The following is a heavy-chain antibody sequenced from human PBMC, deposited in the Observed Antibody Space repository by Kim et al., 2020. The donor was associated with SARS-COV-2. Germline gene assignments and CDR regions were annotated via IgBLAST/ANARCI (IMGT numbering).Heavy chain of an antibody. V-gene: IGHV3-48*03. D-gene: IGHD6-25*01. J-gene: IGHJ4*02. CDR1: GFIFSNYE. CDR3: ARDQSGNLDY. CDR2: IDTTSSTI. Sequence: GGSLRLSCAASGFIFSNYEMNWVRQAPGKGLEWVSYIDTTSSTIYYADSAKGRFTMSRDNARNSLYLQMNSLGDEDAPVYYCARDQSGNLDYWGQGTLVTVSS.